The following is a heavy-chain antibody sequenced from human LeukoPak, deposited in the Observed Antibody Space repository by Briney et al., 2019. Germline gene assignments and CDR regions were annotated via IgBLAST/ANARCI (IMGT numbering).Heavy chain of an antibody. J-gene: IGHJ3*02. V-gene: IGHV4-59*01. Sequence: SETLSLTCTVSGGSISSYYWSWIRQPPGKGLEWIGYIYYSGSTNYNPSLKSRVTISVDTSKNQFSLKLSSVTAADTAVYYCARHEGIVRSYAYCSGGSCYSPYDAFEIWGQGTMVTVSS. CDR2: IYYSGST. CDR1: GGSISSYY. CDR3: ARHEGIVRSYAYCSGGSCYSPYDAFEI. D-gene: IGHD2-15*01.